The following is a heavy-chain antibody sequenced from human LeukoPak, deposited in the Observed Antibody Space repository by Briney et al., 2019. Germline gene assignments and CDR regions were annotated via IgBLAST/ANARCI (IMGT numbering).Heavy chain of an antibody. CDR3: ARGWFGERTLGAFDI. J-gene: IGHJ3*02. D-gene: IGHD3-10*01. V-gene: IGHV1-69*05. Sequence: SVKVSCKASGGTISSYAISWVRQAPGQGLEWMGGIIPIFGTANYAQKFQGRVTITTDESTSTAYMELSSLRSEDTAVYYCARGWFGERTLGAFDIWGQGTMVTVSS. CDR2: IIPIFGTA. CDR1: GGTISSYA.